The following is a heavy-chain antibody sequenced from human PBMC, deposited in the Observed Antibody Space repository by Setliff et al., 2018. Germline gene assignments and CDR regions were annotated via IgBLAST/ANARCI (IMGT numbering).Heavy chain of an antibody. Sequence: PSETLSLTCTVSGGSISSHYWSWIRQPPGKGLEWIGSIYYSGSTNYNPSLKSRVTISVDTSKNQFSLKLSSVTAADTAVYYCARERSTRDYGDYEGLFDPWGQGTLVTVSS. CDR2: IYYSGST. D-gene: IGHD4-17*01. J-gene: IGHJ5*02. V-gene: IGHV4-59*11. CDR1: GGSISSHY. CDR3: ARERSTRDYGDYEGLFDP.